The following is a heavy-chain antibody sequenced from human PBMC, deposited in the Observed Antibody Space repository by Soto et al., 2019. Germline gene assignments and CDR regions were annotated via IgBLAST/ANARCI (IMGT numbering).Heavy chain of an antibody. Sequence: SETLCFPCTLCVASIRFGDYYWSWIRQPPGKGWECIGYMYYIGSTYYSPTLKSRVTISVDTSKNQFSLKLNSVTAADTAVYYCAYVETAMVTWGQGNMVTCSS. V-gene: IGHV4-30-4*01. D-gene: IGHD5-18*01. CDR1: VASIRFGDYY. CDR3: AYVETAMVT. J-gene: IGHJ5*02. CDR2: MYYIGST.